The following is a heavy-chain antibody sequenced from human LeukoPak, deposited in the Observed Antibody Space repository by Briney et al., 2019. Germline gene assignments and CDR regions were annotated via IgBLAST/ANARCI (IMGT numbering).Heavy chain of an antibody. D-gene: IGHD3-22*01. V-gene: IGHV5-51*01. J-gene: IGHJ4*02. Sequence: GASLQISCKGSGYIFTTYWIGWVRQLPGKGLECMAIIYPHDSNTKYSPSIQGQVTISADKSISTAYLQWSSLKASDTAMYYCVRGIDYYDRSFDYWGRGTLVTVSS. CDR3: VRGIDYYDRSFDY. CDR1: GYIFTTYW. CDR2: IYPHDSNT.